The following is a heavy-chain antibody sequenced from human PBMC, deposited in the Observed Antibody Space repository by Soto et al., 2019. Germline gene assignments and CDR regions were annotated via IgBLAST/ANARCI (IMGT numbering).Heavy chain of an antibody. Sequence: QVQLVQSGAEVKKPGSSVKVSCKASGDSFSAHAVSWVRQAPGQGLEWMGAIIPIFGTRHYAQKLQGRVTITADKPRITAHMGLRRIRPEGTAIYYCGRDSGYDFGSGAFGGHYCAYGGKGTLANFSS. CDR1: GDSFSAHA. J-gene: IGHJ4*02. D-gene: IGHD3-3*01. CDR2: IIPIFGTR. CDR3: GRDSGYDFGSGAFGGHYCAY. V-gene: IGHV1-69*06.